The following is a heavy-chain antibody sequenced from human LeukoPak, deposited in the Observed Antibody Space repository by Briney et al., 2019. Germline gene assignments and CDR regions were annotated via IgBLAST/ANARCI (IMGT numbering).Heavy chain of an antibody. CDR1: GYSISSGYY. CDR3: ARDGFWAFDY. Sequence: PSETLSLTCTVSGYSISSGYYWGWIRQPPGKGLEWIGSIYHSGSTYYNPSLKSRVTISVDTSKNQFSLKLSSVTAADTAVYYCARDGFWAFDYWGQGTLVTVSS. CDR2: IYHSGST. V-gene: IGHV4-38-2*02. J-gene: IGHJ4*02. D-gene: IGHD3-3*01.